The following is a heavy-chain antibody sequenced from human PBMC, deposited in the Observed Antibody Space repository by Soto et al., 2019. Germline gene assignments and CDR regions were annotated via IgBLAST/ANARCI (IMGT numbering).Heavy chain of an antibody. J-gene: IGHJ6*02. CDR1: GFTFSSYA. CDR2: ISGSGGST. D-gene: IGHD6-6*01. V-gene: IGHV3-23*01. CDR3: ALGVYSSSHSGYGMDV. Sequence: VGSLRLSCAASGFTFSSYAMSWVRQAPGKGLEWVSAISGSGGSTYYADSVKGRFTISRDNSKNTLYLQMNSLRAEDTAVYYCALGVYSSSHSGYGMDVWGQGTTVTVSS.